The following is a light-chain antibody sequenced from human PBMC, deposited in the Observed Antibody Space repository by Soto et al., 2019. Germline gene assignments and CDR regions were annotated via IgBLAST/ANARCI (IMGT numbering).Light chain of an antibody. CDR3: QQYNSYSWT. V-gene: IGKV1-5*03. Sequence: DIQMTQSPSTLSASVGDRVTITCRASQSISSWLAWYQQKPGKAPKLLIYKESSLESGVPPRFSGSGSGTEYTLTISSLQPDDFATYYCQQYNSYSWTCGQGTKVEIK. CDR2: KES. J-gene: IGKJ1*01. CDR1: QSISSW.